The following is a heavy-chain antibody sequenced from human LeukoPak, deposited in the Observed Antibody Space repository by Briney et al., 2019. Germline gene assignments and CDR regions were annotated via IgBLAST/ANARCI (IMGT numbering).Heavy chain of an antibody. Sequence: GGSPRLSCAASGFTFSSYGMHWVRQAPGKGLEWVAVIWYDGSNKYYADSVKGRFTISRDNSKNTLYLQMNSLRAEDTAVYYCARDLVVGATLNAFDIWGQGTMVTVSS. D-gene: IGHD1-26*01. V-gene: IGHV3-33*01. J-gene: IGHJ3*02. CDR3: ARDLVVGATLNAFDI. CDR2: IWYDGSNK. CDR1: GFTFSSYG.